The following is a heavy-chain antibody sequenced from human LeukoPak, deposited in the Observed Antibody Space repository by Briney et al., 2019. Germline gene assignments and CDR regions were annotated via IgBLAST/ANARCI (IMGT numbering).Heavy chain of an antibody. CDR2: IYYSGST. CDR1: GGSISSYY. V-gene: IGHV4-59*08. CDR3: ARHLARGYFDY. Sequence: SQTLSLTCTVSGGSISSYYWSWIRQPPGKGLEWIGYIYYSGSTNYNPSLKSRVTISVDTSKNQFSLKLSSVTAADTAVYYCARHLARGYFDYWGQGTLVTVSS. J-gene: IGHJ4*02.